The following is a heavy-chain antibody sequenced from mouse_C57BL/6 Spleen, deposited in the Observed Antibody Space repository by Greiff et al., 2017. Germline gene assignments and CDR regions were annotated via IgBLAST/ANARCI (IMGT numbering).Heavy chain of an antibody. D-gene: IGHD1-1*01. J-gene: IGHJ4*01. CDR2: ISSGSGTI. CDR1: GFTFSDYG. CDR3: TRGVAHMDY. V-gene: IGHV5-17*01. Sequence: EVQLVESGGGLVKPGGSLTLSCAASGFTFSDYGMHWVRQAPDTGLEWVAYISSGSGTIYFADLVMGRFTISRDNAKNSLFLQMTSLRSEDTAMYYCTRGVAHMDYWGQGTSVTVSS.